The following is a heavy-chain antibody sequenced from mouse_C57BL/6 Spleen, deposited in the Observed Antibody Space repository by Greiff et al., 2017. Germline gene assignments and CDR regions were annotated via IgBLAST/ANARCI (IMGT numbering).Heavy chain of an antibody. CDR3: ARRENGYTWFAY. CDR1: GYTFTSYW. J-gene: IGHJ3*01. Sequence: QVQLQQPGAELVKPGASVKMSCKASGYTFTSYWLTWVKQRPGQGLKWIGDIYPGSGSTNYNEKFKSKATLTVDTSSSTAYMQLSSLTSEDSAVYYCARRENGYTWFAYWGQGTLVTVSA. V-gene: IGHV1-55*01. CDR2: IYPGSGST. D-gene: IGHD2-2*01.